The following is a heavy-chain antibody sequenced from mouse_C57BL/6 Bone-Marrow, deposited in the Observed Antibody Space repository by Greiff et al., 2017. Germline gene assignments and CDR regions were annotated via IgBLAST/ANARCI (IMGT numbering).Heavy chain of an antibody. Sequence: QVTLKVSGPGILQPSQTLSLTCSFSGFSLSTFGMGVGWIRQPSGQGLEWLAHIWWADANYYNPALKSRLTISKDTSKNQVFLKLANVDTADTATYYCARISENYYGSSWYFDVWGTGTTVTVSS. D-gene: IGHD1-1*01. CDR3: ARISENYYGSSWYFDV. CDR2: IWWADAN. V-gene: IGHV8-8*01. CDR1: GFSLSTFGMG. J-gene: IGHJ1*03.